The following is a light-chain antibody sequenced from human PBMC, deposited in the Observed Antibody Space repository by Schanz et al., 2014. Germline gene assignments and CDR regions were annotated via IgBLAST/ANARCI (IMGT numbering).Light chain of an antibody. CDR3: QQYTTSPGT. J-gene: IGKJ1*01. CDR2: AAS. CDR1: QSVPRSNNY. V-gene: IGKV3-20*01. Sequence: EIVLTQSPGTLSLSPGERATLSCRASQSVPRSNNYLTWYQQKPGQAPRLLIYAASIRAIGIPDRFSGSGSGTDFTLTISRLEPEDFAMYYCQQYTTSPGTFGQGTKVEVK.